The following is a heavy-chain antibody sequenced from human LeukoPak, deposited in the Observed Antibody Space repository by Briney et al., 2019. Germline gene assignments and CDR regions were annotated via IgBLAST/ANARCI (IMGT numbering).Heavy chain of an antibody. Sequence: PSETLSLTCAVSGGSISGYYWSWIRQPPGKGLEWIGYIYDSGGTNYNPSLKSRVTISVDTSKNQFSLKLNSVTAADTAVYYCARGGGPRPFDIWGQGTMVTVSS. J-gene: IGHJ3*02. CDR1: GGSISGYY. D-gene: IGHD3-16*01. CDR3: ARGGGPRPFDI. V-gene: IGHV4-59*01. CDR2: IYDSGGT.